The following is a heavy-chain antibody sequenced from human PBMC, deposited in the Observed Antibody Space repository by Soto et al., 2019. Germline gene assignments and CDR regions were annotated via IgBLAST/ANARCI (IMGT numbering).Heavy chain of an antibody. J-gene: IGHJ4*02. CDR1: GGSISSGGYY. D-gene: IGHD6-6*01. Sequence: QVQLQESGPGLVKPSQTLSLTCTVSGGSISSGGYYWSWIRQHPGKGLEWIWYIYYSGSTYYNPSLKSRITISVDTSNDQLSLKMSSVTAADTAVYYCARDRAARYYFDYWGQGTLVTVSS. CDR3: ARDRAARYYFDY. V-gene: IGHV4-31*03. CDR2: IYYSGST.